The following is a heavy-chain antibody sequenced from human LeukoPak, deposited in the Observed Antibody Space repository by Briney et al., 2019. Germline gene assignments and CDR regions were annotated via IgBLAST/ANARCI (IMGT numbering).Heavy chain of an antibody. D-gene: IGHD1-14*01. CDR3: ARSITGDY. V-gene: IGHV3-23*01. J-gene: IGHJ4*02. CDR1: GFTFSSYT. CDR2: FTSDTGDT. Sequence: GGSLRPSCAASGFTFSSYTMTWVRQAPGKGLEWVSAFTSDTGDTYYAESVRGRSTISRDNSKNTLYLQMNSLRAEDTAVYYCARSITGDYWGQGALVTVSS.